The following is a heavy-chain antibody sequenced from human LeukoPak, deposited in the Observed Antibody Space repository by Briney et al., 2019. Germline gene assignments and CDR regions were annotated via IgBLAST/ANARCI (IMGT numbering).Heavy chain of an antibody. V-gene: IGHV4-59*01. Sequence: PSETLSLTCTVSGGSISSYYWSWIRQPPGKGLEWIGYIYYSGSTNYNPSPKSRVTISVDTSKNQFSLKLSSVTAADTAVYYCARGATTVTKGVVNWFDPWGQGTLVTVSS. CDR1: GGSISSYY. D-gene: IGHD4-17*01. CDR3: ARGATTVTKGVVNWFDP. CDR2: IYYSGST. J-gene: IGHJ5*02.